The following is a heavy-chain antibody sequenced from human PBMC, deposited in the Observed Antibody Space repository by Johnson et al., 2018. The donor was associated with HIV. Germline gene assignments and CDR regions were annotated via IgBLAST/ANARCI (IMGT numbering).Heavy chain of an antibody. D-gene: IGHD6-13*01. CDR2: INWNGGST. Sequence: VQLVESGGGVVQPGRSLRLSCAASGFTFSSYGMHWVRQAPGKGLEWVSGINWNGGSTGYADSVKGRFTISRDNAKNSLYLQMNSLRAEDTAVYYCARGLLAGNDAFDIWGQGTMVTVSS. V-gene: IGHV3-20*04. J-gene: IGHJ3*02. CDR1: GFTFSSYG. CDR3: ARGLLAGNDAFDI.